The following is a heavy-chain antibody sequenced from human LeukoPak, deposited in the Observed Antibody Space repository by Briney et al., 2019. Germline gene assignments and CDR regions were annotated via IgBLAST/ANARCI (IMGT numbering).Heavy chain of an antibody. D-gene: IGHD3-10*01. CDR3: ARGAASGGYDY. CDR2: ITSNGGRT. V-gene: IGHV3-64*01. Sequence: GGSPRLSCAASGFIFSDYDVHWVRQAPGKGLEFVSAITSNGGRTFYANSVKGRFTISRGNSKNALYLQMDSLRADDMAVYYCARGAASGGYDYWGQGALVTVSS. CDR1: GFIFSDYD. J-gene: IGHJ4*02.